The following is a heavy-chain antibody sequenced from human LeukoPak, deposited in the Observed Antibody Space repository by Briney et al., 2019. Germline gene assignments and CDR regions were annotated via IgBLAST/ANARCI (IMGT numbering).Heavy chain of an antibody. Sequence: GASVKVSCKAAGSTLTTYYMPRVRQAPGQGVEGMGIIEPRGGGTSYTQKFQGRVTMTRDTSTSTVYMELSSLRSEDTAVYYCARALTGSRGDYFDHWGQGALVTVSS. CDR2: IEPRGGGT. D-gene: IGHD3-9*01. V-gene: IGHV1-46*01. CDR1: GSTLTTYY. CDR3: ARALTGSRGDYFDH. J-gene: IGHJ4*02.